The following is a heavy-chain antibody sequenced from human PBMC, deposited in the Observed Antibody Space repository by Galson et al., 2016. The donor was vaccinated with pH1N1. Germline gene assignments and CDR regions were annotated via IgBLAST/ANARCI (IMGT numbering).Heavy chain of an antibody. D-gene: IGHD3-10*01. CDR2: ISTLFGTA. V-gene: IGHV1-69*13. CDR3: AREGANYYGSDGMDV. Sequence: SVKVSCKASGGIFNSHTISWVRQAPGQGLEWMGRISTLFGTANYAQNFMGRVTISADASTGTAYMALTNLASQDTAVYFSAREGANYYGSDGMDVWGQGTTVTVSS. J-gene: IGHJ6*02. CDR1: GGIFNSHT.